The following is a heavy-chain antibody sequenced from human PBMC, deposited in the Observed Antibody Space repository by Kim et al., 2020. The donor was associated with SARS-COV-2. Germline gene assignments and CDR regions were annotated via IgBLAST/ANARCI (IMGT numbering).Heavy chain of an antibody. CDR3: ARDLALPLGVAYGMDV. J-gene: IGHJ6*02. D-gene: IGHD2-15*01. V-gene: IGHV3-11*06. Sequence: ADSGKGRFTISRDNAKNSLYLQMNSLRAEDTAVYYCARDLALPLGVAYGMDVWGQGTTVTVSS.